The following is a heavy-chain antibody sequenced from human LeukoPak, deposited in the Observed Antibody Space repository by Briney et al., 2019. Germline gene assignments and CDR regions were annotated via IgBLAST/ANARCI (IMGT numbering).Heavy chain of an antibody. Sequence: GGSLRLSCAASGFTFSRYWMSWVRQVPRKGLEWVANIKQDGSEKYYVDSVKGRFTISRDNPKNSLYLQMDSLRAEDTAVYYCARDKGDYDTSGSLFVFGGQGTLVTVSS. CDR2: IKQDGSEK. J-gene: IGHJ4*02. CDR1: GFTFSRYW. D-gene: IGHD3-22*01. CDR3: ARDKGDYDTSGSLFVF. V-gene: IGHV3-7*03.